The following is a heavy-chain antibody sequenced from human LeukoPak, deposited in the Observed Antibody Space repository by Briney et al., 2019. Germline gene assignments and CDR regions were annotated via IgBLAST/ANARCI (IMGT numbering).Heavy chain of an antibody. Sequence: GSLRLSCAASGFTFSSYAMHWVRQAPGKGLEWVAVXXFDGNNKYYXDXVXGRFTVSRDNSKKTLYLQMNSLRAEDTAVYYXXXXXXXSHXXXXXMDVWGKGTTVXVXS. CDR3: XXXXXXSHXXXXXMDV. J-gene: IGHJ6*03. V-gene: IGHV3-30-3*01. CDR1: GFTFSSYA. CDR2: XXFDGNNK.